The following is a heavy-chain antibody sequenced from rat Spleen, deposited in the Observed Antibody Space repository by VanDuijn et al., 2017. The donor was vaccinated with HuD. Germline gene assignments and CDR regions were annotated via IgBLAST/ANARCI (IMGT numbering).Heavy chain of an antibody. CDR3: ARGFAY. CDR2: IRNKANGYTT. Sequence: EVKLLESGGGLVQPGGSMRLSCAASGFTFTDFYMNWIRQPAGKAPEWLGFIRNKANGYTTEYNPSVKGRFTISRDNTQNMLYLQMNTLRAEDTATYYCARGFAYWGQGTLVTVSS. J-gene: IGHJ3*01. CDR1: GFTFTDFY. V-gene: IGHV7-7*01.